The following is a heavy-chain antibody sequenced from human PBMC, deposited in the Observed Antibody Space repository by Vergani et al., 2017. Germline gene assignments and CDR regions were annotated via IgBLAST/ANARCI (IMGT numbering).Heavy chain of an antibody. Sequence: QVQLVESGGGVVQPGRSLRLSCAASGFTFRSYGMHWVRQAPGKGLEWVAVISYDGSNEYYADSVKGRFTISRDNSKNTLYLQINSLRAEDTAVYYCAKGIHYGAQYYYYGMDVWGQGTTVNVSS. CDR2: ISYDGSNE. J-gene: IGHJ6*02. D-gene: IGHD4-17*01. V-gene: IGHV3-30*18. CDR1: GFTFRSYG. CDR3: AKGIHYGAQYYYYGMDV.